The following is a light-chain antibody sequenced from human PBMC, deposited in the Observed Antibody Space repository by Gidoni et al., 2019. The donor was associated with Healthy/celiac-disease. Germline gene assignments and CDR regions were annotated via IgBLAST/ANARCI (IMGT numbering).Light chain of an antibody. Sequence: IVLTQSPGTLSLSPGERATLSCRASQSVSSSYLAWYQQKPGQAPSLLIYGASSRATGIPDRLSGSGSGTDFTLTISRLEPEDFAVYYCQQYGSSTGTCGQGTKVEIK. CDR1: QSVSSSY. V-gene: IGKV3-20*01. J-gene: IGKJ1*01. CDR2: GAS. CDR3: QQYGSSTGT.